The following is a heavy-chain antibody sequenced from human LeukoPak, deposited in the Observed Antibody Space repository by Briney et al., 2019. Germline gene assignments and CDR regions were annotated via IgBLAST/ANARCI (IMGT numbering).Heavy chain of an antibody. CDR3: ARLQKGWFDP. CDR1: GGSISSGDYY. CDR2: IYYSGST. J-gene: IGHJ5*02. V-gene: IGHV4-30-4*08. Sequence: SETLSLTCTVSGGSISSGDYYWSWIRQPPGKGLEWIGYIYYSGSTYYNPSLKSRVTISVDTSKNQFSLKLSSVTAADTAAYYCARLQKGWFDPWGQGTLVTVSS. D-gene: IGHD5-24*01.